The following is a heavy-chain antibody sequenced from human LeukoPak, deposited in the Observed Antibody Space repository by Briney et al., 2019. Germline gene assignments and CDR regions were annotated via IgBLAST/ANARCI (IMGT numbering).Heavy chain of an antibody. CDR1: GFTFSSYS. V-gene: IGHV3-21*01. J-gene: IGHJ4*02. CDR3: ARDRYCSSTSCLDY. Sequence: PGGSLRHSCAASGFTFSSYSMNWVRQAPGKGLEWVSSISSSSSYIYYADSVKGRFTISRDNAKNSLYLQMNSLRAEDTAVYYCARDRYCSSTSCLDYWGQGTLVTVSS. CDR2: ISSSSSYI. D-gene: IGHD2-2*01.